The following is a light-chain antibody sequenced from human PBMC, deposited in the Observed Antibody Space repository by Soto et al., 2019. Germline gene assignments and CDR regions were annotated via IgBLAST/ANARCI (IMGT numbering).Light chain of an antibody. J-gene: IGKJ4*01. CDR3: QQTHTTFN. Sequence: DIQMTQSPSSLSASVGDRVTITCRASQSISTYLNWYQQKPGKVPKLLIYAASSLQSGVPSRFSGSGSGTDFTLTISSLQPEDFATYYCQQTHTTFNFGGGTTVEIK. CDR1: QSISTY. CDR2: AAS. V-gene: IGKV1-39*01.